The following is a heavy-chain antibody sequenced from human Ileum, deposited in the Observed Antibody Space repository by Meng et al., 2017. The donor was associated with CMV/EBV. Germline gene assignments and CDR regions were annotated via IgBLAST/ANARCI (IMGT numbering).Heavy chain of an antibody. V-gene: IGHV1-2*02. Sequence: ASVKVSCKASGYTFNDYYVHWVRQAPGQGLEWVGWNPYSGATNCAQKFQGRVTTTRDTSTSTVYMEITRLTYDDTAVYYCARGVGSSWFDPWGQGSLVTVSS. CDR3: ARGVGSSWFDP. CDR1: GYTFNDYY. J-gene: IGHJ5*02. D-gene: IGHD1-26*01. CDR2: NPYSGAT.